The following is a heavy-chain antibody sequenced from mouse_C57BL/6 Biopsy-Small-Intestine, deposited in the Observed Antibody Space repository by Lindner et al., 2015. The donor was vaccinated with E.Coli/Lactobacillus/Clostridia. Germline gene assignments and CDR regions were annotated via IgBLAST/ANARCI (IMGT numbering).Heavy chain of an antibody. CDR3: ARDGAYGYDGFDY. CDR2: IYPGDGDT. D-gene: IGHD2-2*01. Sequence: VQLQESGPELVKPGASVKISCKASGYAFSSSWMNWVKQRPGKGLEWIGRIYPGDGDTNYNGKFKGKATLTADKSSSTAYMQLSSLTSEDSAVYFCARDGAYGYDGFDYWGQGTTLTVSS. J-gene: IGHJ2*01. CDR1: GYAFSSSW. V-gene: IGHV1-82*01.